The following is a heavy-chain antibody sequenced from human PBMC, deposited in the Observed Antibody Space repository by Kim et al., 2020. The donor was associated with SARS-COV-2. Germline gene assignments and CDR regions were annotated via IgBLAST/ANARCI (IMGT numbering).Heavy chain of an antibody. CDR2: IHYSGRT. CDR1: DGSVSSGSFY. Sequence: SETLSLICTVSDGSVSSGSFYWSWIRQSPGRGLQWIGYIHYSGRTNYNASLKSRVTISIDTSKNQFSLRLSSVTAADTALYYCARSGQSQGMFWGQGTLVTVSS. J-gene: IGHJ4*02. D-gene: IGHD3-10*01. CDR3: ARSGQSQGMF. V-gene: IGHV4-61*01.